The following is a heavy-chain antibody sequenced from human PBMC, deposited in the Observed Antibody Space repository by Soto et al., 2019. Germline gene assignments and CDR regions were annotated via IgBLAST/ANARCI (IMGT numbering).Heavy chain of an antibody. CDR2: IYPGDSDT. CDR3: PSHSSDSRGLYYGMDV. J-gene: IGHJ6*02. Sequence: GESLKISCKGSGYSFTSYWIGWVRQMPGKGLEWMGIIYPGDSDTRYSPSFQGQVTISADKSISTAYLQWSSLKASDTAMYYCPSHSSDSRGLYYGMDVWGQGTTVTVSS. CDR1: GYSFTSYW. D-gene: IGHD6-19*01. V-gene: IGHV5-51*01.